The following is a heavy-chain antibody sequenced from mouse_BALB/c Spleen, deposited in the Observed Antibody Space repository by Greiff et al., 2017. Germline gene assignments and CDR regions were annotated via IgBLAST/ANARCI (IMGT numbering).Heavy chain of an antibody. CDR2: IDTSDSYT. CDR1: GYTFTDYW. J-gene: IGHJ3*01. Sequence: QVQLQQPGAELVMPGASVKMSCKASGYTFTDYWMHWVKQRPGQGLEWIGAIDTSDSYTSYNQKFKGKATLTVDESSSTAYMQLSSLTSEDSAVYYCARYDYDEGSAYWGQGTLVTVSA. D-gene: IGHD2-4*01. CDR3: ARYDYDEGSAY. V-gene: IGHV1-69*01.